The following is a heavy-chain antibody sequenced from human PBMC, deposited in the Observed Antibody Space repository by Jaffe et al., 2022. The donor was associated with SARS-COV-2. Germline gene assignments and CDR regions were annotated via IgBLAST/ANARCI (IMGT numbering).Heavy chain of an antibody. CDR3: ARGRDHMDV. CDR2: IWYDGSNK. Sequence: QVQLVESGGGVVQPGRSLRLSCAASGFTFSSYGMHWVRQAPGKGLEWVAVIWYDGSNKYYADSVKGRFTISRDNSKNTLYLQMNSLRAEDTAVYYCARGRDHMDVWGQGTTVTVSS. CDR1: GFTFSSYG. V-gene: IGHV3-33*01. J-gene: IGHJ6*02.